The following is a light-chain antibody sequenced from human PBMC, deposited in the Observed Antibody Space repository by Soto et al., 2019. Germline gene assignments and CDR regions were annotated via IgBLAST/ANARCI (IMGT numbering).Light chain of an antibody. CDR3: QQFHASPRT. Sequence: EVVLTQSPGTLSLSPGERASLSCRASQSISSTYLAWYQQKPGQAPRLLIYGASSRATGIPDRLSGSGSGADFTLTISRLEPEDFAVYYCQQFHASPRTFGQGTKVDIK. J-gene: IGKJ1*01. CDR1: QSISSTY. CDR2: GAS. V-gene: IGKV3-20*01.